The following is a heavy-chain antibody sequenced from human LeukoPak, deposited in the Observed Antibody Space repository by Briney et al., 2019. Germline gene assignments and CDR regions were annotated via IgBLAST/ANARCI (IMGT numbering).Heavy chain of an antibody. D-gene: IGHD6-13*01. Sequence: SVKVSCKASRGTFSSYAISWVRQAPGQGLEWMGGIIPIFGTANYAQKFQGRVTITADESTSTAYMELSSLRSEDTAVYYCAKDLIPGIAAAGTDWFDPWGQGTLVTVSS. CDR2: IIPIFGTA. CDR3: AKDLIPGIAAAGTDWFDP. V-gene: IGHV1-69*13. J-gene: IGHJ5*02. CDR1: RGTFSSYA.